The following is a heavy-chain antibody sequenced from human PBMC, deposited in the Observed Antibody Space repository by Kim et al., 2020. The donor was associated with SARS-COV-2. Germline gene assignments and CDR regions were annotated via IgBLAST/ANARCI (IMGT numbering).Heavy chain of an antibody. D-gene: IGHD1-26*01. V-gene: IGHV1-69*06. CDR1: GGTFSSYA. CDR2: IIPIFGTA. J-gene: IGHJ4*02. Sequence: SVKVSCKASGGTFSSYAISWVRQAPGQGLEWMGGIIPIFGTANYAQKFQGRVTITADKSTSTAYMELSSLRSEDTAVYYCARDLEDYGSYGYWGQGTLVTVSS. CDR3: ARDLEDYGSYGY.